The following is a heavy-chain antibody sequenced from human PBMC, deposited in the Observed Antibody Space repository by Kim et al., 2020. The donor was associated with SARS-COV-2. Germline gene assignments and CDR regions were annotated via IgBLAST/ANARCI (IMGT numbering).Heavy chain of an antibody. CDR2: INTNTGNP. CDR1: GYTFTSYA. D-gene: IGHD4-4*01. Sequence: ASVKVSCKASGYTFTSYAMNWVRQAPGQGLEWMGWINTNTGNPTYAQGFTGRFVFSLDTSVSTAYLQISSLKAEDTAVYYCARDIFGPVTVTTNWFDPWGQGTLVTVSS. V-gene: IGHV7-4-1*02. J-gene: IGHJ5*02. CDR3: ARDIFGPVTVTTNWFDP.